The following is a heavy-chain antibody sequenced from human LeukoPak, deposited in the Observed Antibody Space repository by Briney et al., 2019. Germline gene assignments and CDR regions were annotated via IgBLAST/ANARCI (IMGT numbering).Heavy chain of an antibody. CDR1: GGSISSSSYY. J-gene: IGHJ4*02. V-gene: IGHV4-39*02. CDR3: AREEWLRYIVY. Sequence: SETLSLTCTVSGGSISSSSYYWGWIRQPPGKGLEWIGSIYYSGSTYYNPSLKSRVTISVDTSKNQFSLKLSSVTAEDTAVYYCAREEWLRYIVYWGQGTLVTVSS. CDR2: IYYSGST. D-gene: IGHD5-12*01.